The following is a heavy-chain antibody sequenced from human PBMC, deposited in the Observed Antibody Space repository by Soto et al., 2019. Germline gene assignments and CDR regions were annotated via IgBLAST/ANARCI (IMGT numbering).Heavy chain of an antibody. V-gene: IGHV4-31*03. J-gene: IGHJ6*02. Sequence: SETLSLTCTVSGGSISSGGYYWSWIRQHPGKCLEWIGYIYYSGSTYYNPSLKSRVTISVDTSKNQFSLKLSSVTAADTAVYYCARRRYDSSGYYYSNYYYGMDVWGQGTTVTVSS. CDR1: GGSISSGGYY. D-gene: IGHD3-22*01. CDR3: ARRRYDSSGYYYSNYYYGMDV. CDR2: IYYSGST.